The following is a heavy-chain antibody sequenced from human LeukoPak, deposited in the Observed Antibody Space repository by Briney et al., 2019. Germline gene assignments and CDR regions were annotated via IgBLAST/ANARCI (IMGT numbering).Heavy chain of an antibody. V-gene: IGHV3-30*02. CDR1: GFTFSSYG. Sequence: GGSLRLSCAASGFTFSSYGMHWVRQAPGKGLEWVAFIRYDGSNKYYADSVKGRFTISRDNSKNTLYLQMNSLRTEDTAVYYCATSRDFYDTSGYYPYYFDCWGQGTLVTVSS. CDR2: IRYDGSNK. D-gene: IGHD3-22*01. J-gene: IGHJ4*02. CDR3: ATSRDFYDTSGYYPYYFDC.